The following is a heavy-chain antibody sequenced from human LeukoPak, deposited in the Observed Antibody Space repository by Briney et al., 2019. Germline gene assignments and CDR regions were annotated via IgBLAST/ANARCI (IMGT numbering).Heavy chain of an antibody. J-gene: IGHJ4*02. CDR2: INGDGSET. D-gene: IGHD3-16*02. CDR3: VRDGGYRKFDY. Sequence: GGSLRLSCAASGLLFSDSWMDWVRQAPGKGLEWVAGINGDGSETAYVDSVRGRFTVSRDNAKKSLYLQMSSLRAEDAGVYYCVRDGGYRKFDYWGQGALVTVSS. CDR1: GLLFSDSW. V-gene: IGHV3-7*01.